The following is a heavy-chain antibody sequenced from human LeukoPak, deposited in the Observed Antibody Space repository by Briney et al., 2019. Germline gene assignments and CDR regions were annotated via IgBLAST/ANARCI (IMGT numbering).Heavy chain of an antibody. CDR2: IKSKTNGGTT. Sequence: GGSLRLSCAASGFTFSDAWMTWLRQAPGKDLEWVGLIKSKTNGGTTHYAAPVKGRFTLSRDDSKSTLFLQMDSLKTEDTAVYYCAREVSGAHPYWGQGTLVTVSS. V-gene: IGHV3-15*01. J-gene: IGHJ4*02. CDR1: GFTFSDAW. CDR3: AREVSGAHPY. D-gene: IGHD1-26*01.